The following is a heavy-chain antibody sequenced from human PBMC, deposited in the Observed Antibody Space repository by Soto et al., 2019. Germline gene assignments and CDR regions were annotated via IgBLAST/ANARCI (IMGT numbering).Heavy chain of an antibody. CDR1: GFTFSSYG. V-gene: IGHV3-33*01. CDR3: AREQWELPSSFDY. J-gene: IGHJ4*02. CDR2: IWYDGSNK. D-gene: IGHD1-26*01. Sequence: GGSLRLSCAASGFTFSSYGMHWVRQAPGKGLEWVAVIWYDGSNKYYADSVKGRFTISRDNSKNTLYLQMNSLRAEDTAVYYCAREQWELPSSFDYWGQGTLVTVSS.